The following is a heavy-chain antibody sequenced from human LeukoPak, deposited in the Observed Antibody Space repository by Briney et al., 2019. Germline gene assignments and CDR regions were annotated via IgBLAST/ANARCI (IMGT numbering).Heavy chain of an antibody. J-gene: IGHJ4*02. CDR1: GYTFTSYG. D-gene: IGHD7-27*01. V-gene: IGHV1-18*01. CDR2: ISSNSDNT. CDR3: ARDWGSIKVIADY. Sequence: GASVNVSCKATGYTFTSYGISWVRQAPGQGIEWMGWISSNSDNTNYAQKLQGRVTMTTDTSTSTAYMELRSLRSDDTALYFCARDWGSIKVIADYWGQGTLVTVSS.